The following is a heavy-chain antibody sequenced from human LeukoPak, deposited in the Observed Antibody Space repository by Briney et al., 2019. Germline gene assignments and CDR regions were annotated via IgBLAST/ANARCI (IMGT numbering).Heavy chain of an antibody. CDR2: IYYSGST. J-gene: IGHJ5*02. Sequence: SETLSLTCTVSGGSISSSSYYWGWIRQPPGKGLEWIGSIYYSGSTYSNPSLKSRVTISVDTSKNQFSLKLSSVTAADAAVYYCARGRVNWFDPWGQGTLVTVSS. V-gene: IGHV4-39*07. CDR1: GGSISSSSYY. CDR3: ARGRVNWFDP. D-gene: IGHD3-3*01.